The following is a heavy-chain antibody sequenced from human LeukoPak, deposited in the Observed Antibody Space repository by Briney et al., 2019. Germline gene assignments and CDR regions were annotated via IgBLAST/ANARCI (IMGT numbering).Heavy chain of an antibody. Sequence: SVKVSCKASGGTFSSYAISWVRQAPGQGLEWMGGSIPIFGTANYAQKFQGRVTITTDESTSTASTELSSLRSEDTAVYYCASSYYYGSGSYCYWGQGTLVTVSS. J-gene: IGHJ4*02. CDR2: SIPIFGTA. V-gene: IGHV1-69*05. D-gene: IGHD3-10*01. CDR3: ASSYYYGSGSYCY. CDR1: GGTFSSYA.